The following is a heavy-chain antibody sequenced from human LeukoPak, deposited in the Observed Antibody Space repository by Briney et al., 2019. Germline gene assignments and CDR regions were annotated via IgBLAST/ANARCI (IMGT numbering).Heavy chain of an antibody. D-gene: IGHD4-17*01. CDR3: AREVTVTTVTTDAFDI. CDR2: INWNGGST. Sequence: GGSLRLSCAASGFTFDDYGMSWVRQAPGKGLEWVSGINWNGGSTGYADSVKGRFTISRDNAKNSLYLQMNSLRAEDTALYYCAREVTVTTVTTDAFDIWAKGQWSPSLQ. CDR1: GFTFDDYG. V-gene: IGHV3-20*04. J-gene: IGHJ3*02.